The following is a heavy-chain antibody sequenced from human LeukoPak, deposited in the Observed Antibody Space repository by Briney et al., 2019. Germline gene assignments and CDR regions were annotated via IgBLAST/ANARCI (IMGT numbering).Heavy chain of an antibody. CDR1: GFTLSSYS. D-gene: IGHD5-18*01. Sequence: PGGSLRLSCAASGFTLSSYSMSWVRQAPGKGLEWVSAIGSAGDTYYPGSVKGRFTISKEHAKNYLYLQIHSLRAVDTAVYYCTRGYGYWGQGTLVTVSS. J-gene: IGHJ4*02. CDR3: TRGYGY. V-gene: IGHV3-13*01. CDR2: IGSAGDT.